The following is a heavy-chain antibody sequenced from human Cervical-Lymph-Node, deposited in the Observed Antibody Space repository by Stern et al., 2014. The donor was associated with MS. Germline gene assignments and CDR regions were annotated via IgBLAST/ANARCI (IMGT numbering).Heavy chain of an antibody. Sequence: QVQLQESGPGLLKPSETLSLTCIVSGGFVGSSGYFWTWLRQSPGKGLEWIGHFYYGGNTRYNPSLESRATISIDTSKTYFSLRLKSVSAADTAFYYCARGMTGPIVHVQNYWFDFWGRGTLVTVSS. CDR3: ARGMTGPIVHVQNYWFDF. V-gene: IGHV4-61*03. J-gene: IGHJ5*01. D-gene: IGHD2-8*01. CDR2: FYYGGNT. CDR1: GGFVGSSGYF.